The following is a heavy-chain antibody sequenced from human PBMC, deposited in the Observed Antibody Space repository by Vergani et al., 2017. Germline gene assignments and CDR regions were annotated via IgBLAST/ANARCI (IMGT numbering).Heavy chain of an antibody. CDR3: ARVNTETNGHLYYYYYMDV. CDR1: GGSFTSYH. CDR2: IDHTGRP. J-gene: IGHJ6*03. D-gene: IGHD4-11*01. V-gene: IGHV4-34*01. Sequence: QVQLQQWGGGLLKPSETLSLTCVVNGGSFTSYHWTWIRQSPGEGLEWVGDIDHTGRPDYNLSLKSRLTMSVDKSRYQFSLTLNSVTATDTAIYFCARVNTETNGHLYYYYYMDVWGQGTAVTVS.